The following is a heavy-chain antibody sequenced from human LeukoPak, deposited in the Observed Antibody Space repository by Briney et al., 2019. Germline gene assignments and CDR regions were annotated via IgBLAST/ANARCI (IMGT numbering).Heavy chain of an antibody. D-gene: IGHD3-22*01. V-gene: IGHV4-4*07. CDR2: IYTSGST. CDR1: GGSISSYY. CDR3: ARDRGAQHYYQRFGYYYFDY. J-gene: IGHJ4*02. Sequence: SETLSLTCTVSGGSISSYYWSWIRQPAGKGLEWIGRIYTSGSTNYNPSLKSRVTTSVDTSKNQFSLKLSSVTAADKAIYYCARDRGAQHYYQRFGYYYFDYWGQGTLVTVSS.